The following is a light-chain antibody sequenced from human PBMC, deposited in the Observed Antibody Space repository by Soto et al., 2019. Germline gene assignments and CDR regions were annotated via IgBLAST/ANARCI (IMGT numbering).Light chain of an antibody. Sequence: EIVMTQSPATLSVSPGEGVTLSCRASQDIRSSLAWYQQKPGQAPRLLIYGASSRATGVPATFSGSGSGTEFTLSISSLQSEHLGVYYCQQDSSWPLTFGGGTKVDIK. CDR1: QDIRSS. V-gene: IGKV3-15*01. J-gene: IGKJ4*01. CDR3: QQDSSWPLT. CDR2: GAS.